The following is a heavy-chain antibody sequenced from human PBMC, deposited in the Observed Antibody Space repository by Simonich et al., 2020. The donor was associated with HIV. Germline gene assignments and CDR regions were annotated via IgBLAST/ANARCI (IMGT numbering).Heavy chain of an antibody. V-gene: IGHV4-34*01. CDR1: VGSFSGYY. CDR3: ARRDRELILYFDY. Sequence: QVQIQQWGAGLLKPSETLSLTCAVYVGSFSGYYWSWIRQPPWKGLELIGEINHSGTTNYKSSLNSRATISVYKSKTQCSLKLSSVTAADTASYYCARRDRELILYFDYWGQGNLVTVSS. D-gene: IGHD3-3*01. J-gene: IGHJ4*02. CDR2: INHSGTT.